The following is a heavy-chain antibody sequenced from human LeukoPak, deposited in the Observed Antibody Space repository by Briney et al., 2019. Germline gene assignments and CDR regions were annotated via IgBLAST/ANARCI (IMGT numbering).Heavy chain of an antibody. J-gene: IGHJ5*02. CDR2: INHSGST. V-gene: IGHV4-34*01. CDR3: ASQYSGGWFDP. D-gene: IGHD6-19*01. Sequence: SETLSLTCAVYGGSFSGYYWNWIRQPPGKGLEWIGEINHSGSTNYNPSLKSRVTMSLDTSKSQFSLKLSSVTAADTAVYYCASQYSGGWFDPWGQGTLVTVSS. CDR1: GGSFSGYY.